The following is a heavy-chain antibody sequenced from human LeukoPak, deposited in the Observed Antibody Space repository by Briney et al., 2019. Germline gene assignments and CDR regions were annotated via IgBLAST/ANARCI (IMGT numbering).Heavy chain of an antibody. Sequence: AGSLRLSCAASGFTFSSYGMHWVRQAPGKGLEWVAVIWYDGSNKYYADSVKGRFTISRDNSKNTMYLHMNSLRAEDTAVYYCAKDCVDIAALDAAYYYYYMVVWGKGTTVTVSS. D-gene: IGHD6-13*01. CDR3: AKDCVDIAALDAAYYYYYMVV. J-gene: IGHJ6*03. V-gene: IGHV3-33*06. CDR1: GFTFSSYG. CDR2: IWYDGSNK.